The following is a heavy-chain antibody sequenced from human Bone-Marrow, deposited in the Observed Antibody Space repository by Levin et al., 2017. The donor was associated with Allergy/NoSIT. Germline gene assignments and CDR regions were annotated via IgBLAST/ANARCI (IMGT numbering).Heavy chain of an antibody. CDR1: GYTLTELS. CDR2: FDPEDGET. CDR3: ATESHIVVVPAAIRAFDS. V-gene: IGHV1-24*01. Sequence: ASVKVSCKVSGYTLTELSMHWVRQAPGKGLEWMGGFDPEDGETIYAQKFQGRVTMTEDTSTDTAYMELSSLRSEDTAVYYCATESHIVVVPAAIRAFDSWGQGTMVTVSS. J-gene: IGHJ3*02. D-gene: IGHD2-2*02.